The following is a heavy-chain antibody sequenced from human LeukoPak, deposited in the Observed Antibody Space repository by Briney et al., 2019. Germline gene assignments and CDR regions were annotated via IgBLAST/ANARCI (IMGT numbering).Heavy chain of an antibody. J-gene: IGHJ6*02. V-gene: IGHV3-7*01. CDR3: ARESLVSGTTRGNYYYYGMDV. D-gene: IGHD1-7*01. CDR2: IKQDGTEK. Sequence: GGSLRLSCAASGFTFSSYWMSWVRQAPGRGLEWVANIKQDGTEKYYVDSVKGRFTISRDNAKNSLYLQTNSLRAEGTAVYFCARESLVSGTTRGNYYYYGMDVWGQGSTVTVSS. CDR1: GFTFSSYW.